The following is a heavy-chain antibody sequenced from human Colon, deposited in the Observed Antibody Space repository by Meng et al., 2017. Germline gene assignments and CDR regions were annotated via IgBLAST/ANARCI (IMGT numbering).Heavy chain of an antibody. CDR2: IDHSGTT. V-gene: IGHV4-34*01. CDR3: ARVVSLVVKGNWFDS. J-gene: IGHJ5*01. D-gene: IGHD2-15*01. Sequence: QVQVQQWGAGLLKPSETLPLTCAISGASFSGYYWSWIRQHPGKGLEWIGYIDHSGTTYDNPSLKTRLTMSVDTSKNQFSLKLTSVTAADTAVYYCARVVSLVVKGNWFDSWGQGTLVTVSS. CDR1: GASFSGYY.